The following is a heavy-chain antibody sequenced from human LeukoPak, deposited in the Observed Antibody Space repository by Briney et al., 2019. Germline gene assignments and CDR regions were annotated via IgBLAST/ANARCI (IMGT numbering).Heavy chain of an antibody. V-gene: IGHV3-23*01. J-gene: IGHJ4*02. D-gene: IGHD3-10*01. CDR3: AKDLSYGSGSTFDY. CDR2: ISGSGAGR. CDR1: GFTFSSYA. Sequence: GGSLRLSCAASGFTFSSYAVIWVRQAPGKGLEWVSGISGSGAGRNYADSVKGRFTISRDNFKNTPYLQMNSLRAEDTAVYYCAKDLSYGSGSTFDYWGQGTLVTVSS.